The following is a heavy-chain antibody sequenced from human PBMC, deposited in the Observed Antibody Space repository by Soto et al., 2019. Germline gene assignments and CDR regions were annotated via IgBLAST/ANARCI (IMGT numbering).Heavy chain of an antibody. CDR2: INTDGSVA. J-gene: IGHJ4*02. Sequence: VASLRLSFAASGLTFRSYSMHWVRQAPGKGLVWVSRINTDGSVAMYVDSVMGRFTVSRDNAKNTLYLHMNSLRAEDTAVYYCVKDMQLWRLDSWGQGT. V-gene: IGHV3-74*03. D-gene: IGHD2-15*01. CDR3: VKDMQLWRLDS. CDR1: GLTFRSYS.